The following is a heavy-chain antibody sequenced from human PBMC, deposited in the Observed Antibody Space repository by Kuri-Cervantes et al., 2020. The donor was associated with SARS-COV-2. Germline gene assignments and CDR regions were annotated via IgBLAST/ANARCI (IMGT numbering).Heavy chain of an antibody. Sequence: LSLTCAASEFTFSSYDMTWVRQAPGMGLEWVSSISSGSDYIYYADSVKGRFTVSRDNAENSLYLQMNSLRAEDTAVYYCAAELVAAYGMDVWGQGTTVTVSS. CDR2: ISSGSDYI. CDR3: AAELVAAYGMDV. J-gene: IGHJ6*02. CDR1: EFTFSSYD. V-gene: IGHV3-21*01. D-gene: IGHD1-7*01.